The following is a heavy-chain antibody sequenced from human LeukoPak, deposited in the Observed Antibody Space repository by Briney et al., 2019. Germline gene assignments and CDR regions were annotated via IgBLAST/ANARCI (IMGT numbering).Heavy chain of an antibody. D-gene: IGHD3-10*01. CDR1: GFTVSSNY. V-gene: IGHV3-53*01. Sequence: TGGSLRLSCAASGFTVSSNYMSWVRQAPGKGLEWVSVIYSDGSTYYMDSVKGRFTISRDNSKSKLYLQMNSLRAKDTAVYFCARVRYYGSGTYFFDYWGQGTLVTVSS. CDR2: IYSDGST. CDR3: ARVRYYGSGTYFFDY. J-gene: IGHJ4*02.